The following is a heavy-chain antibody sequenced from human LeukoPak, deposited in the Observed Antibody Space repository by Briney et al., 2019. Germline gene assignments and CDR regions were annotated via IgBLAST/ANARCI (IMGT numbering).Heavy chain of an antibody. V-gene: IGHV3-21*01. CDR3: ARERGITASADWFDP. J-gene: IGHJ5*02. CDR2: IRSSSSYI. Sequence: GGSMRLSCAAYGFIFSSYSMNWVRQAPGKVLEWVSSIRSSSSYIYYAESVKGRFTISRDNANNSMYLQMNSLRAEDTAVYYCARERGITASADWFDPWGRGTLVTVSS. D-gene: IGHD1-20*01. CDR1: GFIFSSYS.